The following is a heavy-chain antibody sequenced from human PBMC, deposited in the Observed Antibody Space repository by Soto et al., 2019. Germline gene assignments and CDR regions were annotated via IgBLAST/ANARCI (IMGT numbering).Heavy chain of an antibody. J-gene: IGHJ5*02. CDR3: AKSGLRFLEWPNWFDP. Sequence: PGGSLRLSCAASGFTFSSYGMHWVRQAPGKGLEWVAVISYDGSNKYYADSVKGRFTISRDNSKNTLYLQMNSLRAEDTAVYYCAKSGLRFLEWPNWFDPWGQGTLVTVSS. CDR2: ISYDGSNK. CDR1: GFTFSSYG. V-gene: IGHV3-30*18. D-gene: IGHD3-3*01.